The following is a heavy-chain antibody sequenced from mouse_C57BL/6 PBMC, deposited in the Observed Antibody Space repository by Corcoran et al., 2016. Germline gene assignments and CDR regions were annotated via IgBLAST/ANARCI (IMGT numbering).Heavy chain of an antibody. D-gene: IGHD2-5*01. CDR3: ARAYSNHQAWFAY. CDR1: GFSPSTFGMG. V-gene: IGHV8-8*01. Sequence: QVTLKESGPGILQPSQTLSLTCSFSGFSPSTFGMGVGWIRQPSGKGLEWLAHIWWDDDKYYNPALKSRLTISKDTSKNQVFLKIANVDTAETATYYCARAYSNHQAWFAYWGQGTLVTVSA. CDR2: IWWDDDK. J-gene: IGHJ3*01.